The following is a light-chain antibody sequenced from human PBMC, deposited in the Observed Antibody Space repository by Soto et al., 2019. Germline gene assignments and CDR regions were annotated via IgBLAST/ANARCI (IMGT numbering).Light chain of an antibody. CDR3: QLRTSWPPA. Sequence: EIVMTQSPATLSVSTRGIATLSCRASQGVSNSLAWFQQNPGQAARLLIYGASSRATGIPAGFSGSGSGTDFTLTISSLEPEDFAIYYCQLRTSWPPAFGQGTRLEIK. J-gene: IGKJ5*01. CDR2: GAS. CDR1: QGVSNS. V-gene: IGKV3-11*01.